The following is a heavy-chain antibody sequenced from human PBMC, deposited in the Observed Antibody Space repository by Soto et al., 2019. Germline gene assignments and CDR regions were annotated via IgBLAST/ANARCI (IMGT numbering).Heavy chain of an antibody. V-gene: IGHV1-2*04. CDR1: GYTFTGYY. D-gene: IGHD3-10*01. J-gene: IGHJ4*02. CDR2: INPNSGGT. CDR3: ARSMGYYGSGSYWFDY. Sequence: QVQLVQSGAEVKKPGASVKVSCKASGYTFTGYYMHWVRQAPGQGLEWMGWINPNSGGTNYAQKLQGWVTMTRDTSISTAYMELSRLRSDDTAVYYCARSMGYYGSGSYWFDYWGQGTLVTVSS.